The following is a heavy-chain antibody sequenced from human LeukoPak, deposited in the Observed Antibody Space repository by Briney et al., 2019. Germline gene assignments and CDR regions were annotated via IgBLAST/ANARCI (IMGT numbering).Heavy chain of an antibody. CDR2: INHSGST. V-gene: IGHV4-34*01. CDR3: ARERCSSTSCYPSEIFDY. CDR1: GVSFSGYY. J-gene: IGHJ4*02. Sequence: SETLSLTCAVYGVSFSGYYWSWIRQPPGKGLEWIGEINHSGSTNYNPSLKSRVTISVDTSKNQFSLKLSSVTAADTAVYYCARERCSSTSCYPSEIFDYWGQGTLVTVSS. D-gene: IGHD2-2*01.